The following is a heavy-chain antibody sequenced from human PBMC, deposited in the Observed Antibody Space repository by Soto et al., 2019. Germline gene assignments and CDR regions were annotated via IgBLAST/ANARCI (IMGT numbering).Heavy chain of an antibody. V-gene: IGHV1-69*13. CDR1: GGTFSSYA. D-gene: IGHD5-18*01. CDR2: IIPLFGTA. CDR3: APTSGYSYGSFDY. Sequence: SVKVSCKASGGTFSSYAISWVRQAPGQGLEWMGGIIPLFGTANYAQKFQGRVTITADESTSTAYMELSSLRSEETAVYYCAPTSGYSYGSFDYWGQGSLVTVSS. J-gene: IGHJ4*02.